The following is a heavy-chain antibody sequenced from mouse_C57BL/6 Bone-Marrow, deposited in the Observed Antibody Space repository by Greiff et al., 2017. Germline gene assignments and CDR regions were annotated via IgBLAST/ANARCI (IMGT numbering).Heavy chain of an antibody. Sequence: EVMLVESGGGLVKPGGSLKLSCAASGFTFSSYAMSWVRQTPEKRLEWVAAISDGGSYTYYPDNVKGRFTISRDNAKNNLYLQMSHLKSEDTAMYYCARALWAWFAYWGQGTLVTVSA. CDR1: GFTFSSYA. J-gene: IGHJ3*01. V-gene: IGHV5-4*03. D-gene: IGHD1-1*02. CDR3: ARALWAWFAY. CDR2: ISDGGSYT.